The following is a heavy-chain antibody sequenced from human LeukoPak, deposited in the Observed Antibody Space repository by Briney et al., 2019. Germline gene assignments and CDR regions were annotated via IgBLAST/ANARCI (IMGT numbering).Heavy chain of an antibody. D-gene: IGHD5-12*01. J-gene: IGHJ4*02. V-gene: IGHV3-23*01. CDR1: GFTFSSYA. CDR3: AKNGWLRSSGLWGDY. Sequence: AGGSLRLSCVASGFTFSSYAMTWFRQAPGKGLGWVSSFSGGDGSPYHADSVKGRFTISRDNSKSTLYLQMNSLRAEDTAIYCCAKNGWLRSSGLWGDYWGQGALVTVSS. CDR2: FSGGDGSP.